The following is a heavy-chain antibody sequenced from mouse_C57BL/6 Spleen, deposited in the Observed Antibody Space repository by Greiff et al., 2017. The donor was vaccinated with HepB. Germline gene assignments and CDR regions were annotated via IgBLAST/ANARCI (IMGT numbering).Heavy chain of an antibody. J-gene: IGHJ1*03. Sequence: EVQGVESGGGLVQPGGSLKLSCAASGFTFSDYYMYWVRQTPEKRLEWVAYISNGGGSTYYPDTVKGRFTISRDNAKNNLYLQMSRLKSEDTAMYYCARQGYGSSYGYFDVWGTGTTVTVSS. CDR1: GFTFSDYY. D-gene: IGHD1-1*01. CDR3: ARQGYGSSYGYFDV. CDR2: ISNGGGST. V-gene: IGHV5-12*01.